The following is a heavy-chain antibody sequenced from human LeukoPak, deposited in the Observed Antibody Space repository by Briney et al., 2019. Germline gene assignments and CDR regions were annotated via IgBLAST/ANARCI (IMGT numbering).Heavy chain of an antibody. CDR2: IMPVFNTP. Sequence: SSVKVSCKPSVGTFGDCGVTWVRQAPGQGREWMGWIMPVFNTPNYSQKFPGRLTITTDQSTATAYMEMSSLTSEDTAVYYCACNTGLYYSNRRGSKYWGQGTLVAVSS. CDR1: VGTFGDCG. J-gene: IGHJ4*02. CDR3: ACNTGLYYSNRRGSKY. V-gene: IGHV1-69*05. D-gene: IGHD4-11*01.